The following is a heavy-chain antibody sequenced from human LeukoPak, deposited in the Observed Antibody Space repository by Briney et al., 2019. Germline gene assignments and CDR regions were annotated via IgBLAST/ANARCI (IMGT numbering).Heavy chain of an antibody. CDR3: AKDPVVVVVAADFDY. V-gene: IGHV3-23*01. D-gene: IGHD2-15*01. J-gene: IGHJ4*02. CDR1: GFSFNNFG. Sequence: GGSLRLSCVASGFSFNNFGMSWVRQAPGKGLEWVSAISGSGGSTYYAGSVKGRFTISRDNSKNTLYLQMNSLRAEDTAVYYCAKDPVVVVVAADFDYWGQGTLVTVSS. CDR2: ISGSGGST.